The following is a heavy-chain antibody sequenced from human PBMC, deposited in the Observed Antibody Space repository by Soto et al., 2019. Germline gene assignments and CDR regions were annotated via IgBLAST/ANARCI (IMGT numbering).Heavy chain of an antibody. CDR1: GFTFSSYG. V-gene: IGHV3-33*01. Sequence: QVQLVESGGGVVQPGRSLRLSCAASGFTFSSYGMHWVRQAPGKGLEWVAVIWYDGSNKYYADSVKGRFTISRDNSKNTLYLQMNSLRAEDTAVYYCARDHESVGPPGSSSCYDYYYYGMDVWGQGTTVTVSS. D-gene: IGHD6-13*01. CDR2: IWYDGSNK. CDR3: ARDHESVGPPGSSSCYDYYYYGMDV. J-gene: IGHJ6*02.